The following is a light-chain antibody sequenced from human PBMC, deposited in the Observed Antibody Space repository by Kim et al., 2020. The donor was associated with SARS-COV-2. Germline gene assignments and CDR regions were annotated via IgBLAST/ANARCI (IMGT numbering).Light chain of an antibody. V-gene: IGLV3-19*01. CDR3: NSRDSNDNVV. J-gene: IGLJ2*01. CDR2: GKN. Sequence: VALGQTVSITCQGDSLRSDYATWYQQKPGQAPILVIYGKNNRRSGIPDRFSGSSSGNTASLTITGTQAGDEADYYCNSRDSNDNVVFGGGTQLTVL. CDR1: SLRSDY.